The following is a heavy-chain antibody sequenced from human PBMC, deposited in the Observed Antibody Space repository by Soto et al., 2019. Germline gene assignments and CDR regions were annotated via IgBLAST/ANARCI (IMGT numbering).Heavy chain of an antibody. V-gene: IGHV3-30*18. D-gene: IGHD3-9*01. CDR2: MSHDENRK. J-gene: IGHJ4*02. CDR3: AKYYFYWCASVKPCFYF. Sequence: GGSLRLSCAASGFTFAHYAMHWVRHSPGKGLEWVAFMSHDENRKLYSDSVKGRFTISRDNSKSTLYLQMNRLRAEDSAIYYCAKYYFYWCASVKPCFYFWGLGSLVTVSS. CDR1: GFTFAHYA.